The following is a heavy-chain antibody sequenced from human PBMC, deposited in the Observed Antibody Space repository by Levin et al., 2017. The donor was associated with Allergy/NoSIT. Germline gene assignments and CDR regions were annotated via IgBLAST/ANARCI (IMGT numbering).Heavy chain of an antibody. CDR1: GFTFDDYA. Sequence: QSGGSLRLSCAASGFTFDDYAMHWVRQAPGKGLEWVSGITWNSDNIAYADSVKGRFTISRDNAKNSLYVQMSSLRAEDTALYYCVKEGFYYDSRGYPQYYFDYWGQGTLVTVSS. V-gene: IGHV3-9*01. D-gene: IGHD3-22*01. CDR2: ITWNSDNI. J-gene: IGHJ4*02. CDR3: VKEGFYYDSRGYPQYYFDY.